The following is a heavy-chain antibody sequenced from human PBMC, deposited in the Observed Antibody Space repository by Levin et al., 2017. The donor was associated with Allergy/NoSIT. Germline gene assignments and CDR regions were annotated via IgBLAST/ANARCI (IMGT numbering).Heavy chain of an antibody. CDR3: AVRGSDLLTGSLSFDS. CDR2: VYYGGSL. Sequence: SQTLSLTCTVSGGSVSGGNYYWSWIRQPPGKGLEWIAYVYYGGSLSYNPSLKSRVTISVDTSKNDYSLKLTSVSAADTAMYYCAVRGSDLLTGSLSFDSWGQGTPVTVPS. V-gene: IGHV4-61*03. J-gene: IGHJ4*02. D-gene: IGHD3-9*01. CDR1: GGSVSGGNYY.